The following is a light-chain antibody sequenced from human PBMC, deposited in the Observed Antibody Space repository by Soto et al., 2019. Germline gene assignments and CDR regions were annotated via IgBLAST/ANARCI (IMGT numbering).Light chain of an antibody. Sequence: DIVMTQSPDSLAVSLGERATINCKSSQSVLFSSNNKNYLAWYQQKPGQPPKLLIYWASTRESGVPNRFSGSGSGTDFSLTISSLQAEDGAVYYCQQPYTTPITFGQGTRLGIK. CDR2: WAS. J-gene: IGKJ5*01. V-gene: IGKV4-1*01. CDR1: QSVLFSSNNKNY. CDR3: QQPYTTPIT.